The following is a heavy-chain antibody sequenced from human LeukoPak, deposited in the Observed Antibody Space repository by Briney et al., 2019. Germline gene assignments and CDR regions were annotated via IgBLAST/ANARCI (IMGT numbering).Heavy chain of an antibody. CDR1: GFTFSSSW. V-gene: IGHV3-7*01. CDR3: ARPMTTVTTDAFDI. CDR2: INQDGSEI. D-gene: IGHD4-11*01. J-gene: IGHJ3*02. Sequence: GGSLRLSCAASGFTFSSSWMTWVRQAPGKGLEWVASINQDGSEIHYVDSVKGRFTISRDNSKNTLYLQMNSLRAEDTAVYYCARPMTTVTTDAFDIWGQGTMVTVSS.